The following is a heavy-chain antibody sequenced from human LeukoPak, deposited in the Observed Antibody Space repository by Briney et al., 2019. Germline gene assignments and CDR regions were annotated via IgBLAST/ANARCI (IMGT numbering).Heavy chain of an antibody. CDR1: GYTLTELS. V-gene: IGHV1-24*01. D-gene: IGHD4-17*01. Sequence: ASVKVSCKVSGYTLTELSMHWVRQAPGKGLEWMGGFDPEDGETIYAQKFQGRVTMTEYTSTDTAYMELSSLRSEDTAVYYCATLRTVTFRGPNWFDPWGQGTLVTVSS. J-gene: IGHJ5*02. CDR2: FDPEDGET. CDR3: ATLRTVTFRGPNWFDP.